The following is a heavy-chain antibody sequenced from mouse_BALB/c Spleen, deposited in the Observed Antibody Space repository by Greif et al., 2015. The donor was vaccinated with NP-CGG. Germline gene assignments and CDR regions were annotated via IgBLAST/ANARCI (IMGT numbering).Heavy chain of an antibody. Sequence: EVQLQQSGAELVRSGASVKLSCTASGFNIKDYYMHWVKQRPEQGLEWIGWIDPENGDTEYAPKFQGKATMTADTSSNTAYLQLSSLTSEDTAVYYCNAHYGRSYYAMDYWGQGTSVTVSA. J-gene: IGHJ4*01. CDR3: NAHYGRSYYAMDY. D-gene: IGHD1-1*01. CDR2: IDPENGDT. CDR1: GFNIKDYY. V-gene: IGHV14-4*02.